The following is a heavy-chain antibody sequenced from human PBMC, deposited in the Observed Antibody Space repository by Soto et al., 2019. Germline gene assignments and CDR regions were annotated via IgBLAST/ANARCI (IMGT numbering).Heavy chain of an antibody. J-gene: IGHJ4*02. Sequence: SETLSLPCTVSGGSISSGGYYWSWIRQHPGTGLEWIGYIYYSGTTYFNPSLKSRASISLDTSKNEFSLKLTSVTAADTAVYYCALWACPQCMNGVCYIDGFWDYWCQGARVTVSS. D-gene: IGHD2-8*01. CDR2: IYYSGTT. CDR1: GGSISSGGYY. CDR3: ALWACPQCMNGVCYIDGFWDY. V-gene: IGHV4-31*03.